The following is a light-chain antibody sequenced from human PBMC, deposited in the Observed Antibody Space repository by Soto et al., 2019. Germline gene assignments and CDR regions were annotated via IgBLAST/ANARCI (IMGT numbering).Light chain of an antibody. V-gene: IGLV2-8*01. CDR2: EVN. CDR3: SSHAGRKRV. Sequence: QSVLTQPPSSSGSPGQSVTISCTGTSSDVGGYNYVSWYQQHPGKAPKLMIYEVNTRPSGVPDRFSGSKSGNTDSLPVSGLQAEDEGDYYCSSHAGRKRVFGTGTKVTVL. J-gene: IGLJ1*01. CDR1: SSDVGGYNY.